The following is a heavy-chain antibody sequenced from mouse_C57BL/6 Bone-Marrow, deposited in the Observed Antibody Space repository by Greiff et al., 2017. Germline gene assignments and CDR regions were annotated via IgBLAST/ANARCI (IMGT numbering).Heavy chain of an antibody. J-gene: IGHJ3*01. Sequence: QVQLQQSGPELVKPGASVKISCKASGYAFSSSWMNWVKQRPGKGLEWIGRIYPGDGDTNYNGKFKGKATLTADKSSSTAYMQLSSLTSEDSAVXFCASGSYYAWFAYWGQGTLVTVSA. D-gene: IGHD2-12*01. V-gene: IGHV1-82*01. CDR3: ASGSYYAWFAY. CDR2: IYPGDGDT. CDR1: GYAFSSSW.